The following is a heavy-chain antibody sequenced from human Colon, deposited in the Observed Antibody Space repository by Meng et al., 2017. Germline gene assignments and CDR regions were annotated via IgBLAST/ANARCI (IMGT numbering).Heavy chain of an antibody. CDR2: ISSGNGDT. CDR1: GYSFTTYP. D-gene: IGHD3-16*01. Sequence: QVRLVQAGAEVKKPGASVKVSCKPSGYSFTTYPIHWVRQAPGQSLEWLGWISSGNGDTKYSQNFQGRIIITRDTSATTVYMELSSLRSEDTAVYYCTRDRRQGVVLIPFAFWGQGSLVTVSS. CDR3: TRDRRQGVVLIPFAF. V-gene: IGHV1-3*01. J-gene: IGHJ4*02.